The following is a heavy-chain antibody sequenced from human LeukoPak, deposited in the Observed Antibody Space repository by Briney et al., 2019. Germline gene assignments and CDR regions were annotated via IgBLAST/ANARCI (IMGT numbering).Heavy chain of an antibody. J-gene: IGHJ4*02. D-gene: IGHD5/OR15-5a*01. V-gene: IGHV3-30*02. CDR2: IRYDGSDK. Sequence: GGSLRLSCAASGFTFSNYGMHWVRQAPGKGLEWVSFIRYDGSDKYYADFVKGRFTISRDKSKNTLYLQMNSLRAEDTAVYYCAKDVSDYFDYWGQGTLVTVSS. CDR1: GFTFSNYG. CDR3: AKDVSDYFDY.